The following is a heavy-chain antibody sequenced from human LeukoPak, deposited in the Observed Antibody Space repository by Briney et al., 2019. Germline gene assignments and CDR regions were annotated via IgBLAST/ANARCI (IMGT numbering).Heavy chain of an antibody. V-gene: IGHV4-59*01. J-gene: IGHJ4*02. D-gene: IGHD4-17*01. CDR2: IHYSGST. CDR1: GGSISSYY. Sequence: SETLSLTCTVSGGSISSYYWSWIRQPPGKGLEWIGYIHYSGSTNYNPSLKSRVTISVDTSKNQFSLKLSSVTAADTAVYYCARDYDYGDYFDYWGQGTLVTVSS. CDR3: ARDYDYGDYFDY.